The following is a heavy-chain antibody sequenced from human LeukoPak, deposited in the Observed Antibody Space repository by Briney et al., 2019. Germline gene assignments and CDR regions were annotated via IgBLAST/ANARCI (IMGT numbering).Heavy chain of an antibody. J-gene: IGHJ4*02. CDR3: ARGPSPYYYDSSGYSD. CDR1: GGSINSYY. CDR2: IYYSGST. D-gene: IGHD3-22*01. Sequence: SETLSLTCTVSGGSINSYYWSWIRQPPGKGLEWIGYIYYSGSTNYNPSLKSRVTISVDTSKNQFSLKLSSVTAADTAVYYCARGPSPYYYDSSGYSDWGQGTLVTVSS. V-gene: IGHV4-59*01.